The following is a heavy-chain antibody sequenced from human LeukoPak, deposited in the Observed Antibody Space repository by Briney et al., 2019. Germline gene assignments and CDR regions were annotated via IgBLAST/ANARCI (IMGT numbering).Heavy chain of an antibody. D-gene: IGHD6-13*01. V-gene: IGHV4-61*05. J-gene: IGHJ6*03. CDR3: ARVRWSSSYYYYYMDV. CDR1: GGSISSSSYY. CDR2: IYCSGST. Sequence: KASETLSLTCTVSGGSISSSSYYWGWIRQPPGKGLEWIGYIYCSGSTNYHPSLKSRVTISVDTSKNQFSLKLSSVTAADTAVYYCARVRWSSSYYYYYMDVWGKGTTVTVSS.